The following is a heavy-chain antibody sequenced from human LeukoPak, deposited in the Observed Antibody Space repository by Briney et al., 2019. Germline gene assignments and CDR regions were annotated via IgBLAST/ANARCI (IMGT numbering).Heavy chain of an antibody. CDR3: ARAQKYSYDAFDI. CDR1: GFTFSSYS. D-gene: IGHD4-11*01. CDR2: ISSGSGTI. Sequence: GGSLRLSCAASGFTFSSYSMNWVRQAPGKGLEYVSYISSGSGTIYYADSVEGRFTISRDNAKNSLYLQMNSLSAEDTAVYYCARAQKYSYDAFDIWGQGTMVTVSS. J-gene: IGHJ3*02. V-gene: IGHV3-48*04.